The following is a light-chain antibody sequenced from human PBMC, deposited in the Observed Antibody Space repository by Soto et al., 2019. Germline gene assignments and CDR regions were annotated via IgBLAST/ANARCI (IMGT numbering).Light chain of an antibody. CDR3: QSYDSSLSGLYV. CDR1: DSNIGAGFD. Sequence: QSVLAQPPSVSGAPGQRVAISCTGSDSNIGAGFDVHWYQQLPGTAPRLLIYGNNKRPSGVPDRFSGSKSATSASLAITGLPAEDEAEYYCQSYDSSLSGLYVVGTGTKVTVL. V-gene: IGLV1-40*01. J-gene: IGLJ1*01. CDR2: GNN.